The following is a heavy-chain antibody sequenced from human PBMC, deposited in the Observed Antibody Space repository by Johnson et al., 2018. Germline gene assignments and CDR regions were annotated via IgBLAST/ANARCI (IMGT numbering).Heavy chain of an antibody. Sequence: VQLVQSGGGLVKPGGSLRLSCAASGFTFSNAWMNWVRQAPGKGLEWVGRIKSKTDGGTTDYAAPVKGRFTISRDDSKKPLYLKMNSLKTADTAVYYCTTSSSWYFRVRNYMDVWGKGTTVTVSS. D-gene: IGHD6-13*01. CDR2: IKSKTDGGTT. V-gene: IGHV3-15*07. CDR3: TTSSSWYFRVRNYMDV. CDR1: GFTFSNAW. J-gene: IGHJ6*03.